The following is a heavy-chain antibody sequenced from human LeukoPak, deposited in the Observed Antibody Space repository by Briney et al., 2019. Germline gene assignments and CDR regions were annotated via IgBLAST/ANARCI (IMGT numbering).Heavy chain of an antibody. Sequence: ASVKVSCKASGYTFTGYYMHWVRQAPGQGLEWMGRINPNSGGTNYAQKFQGRVTMTRDTSISTAYMELSRLRSDDTAVYYCARAHARIRYFDLPDFDYWGRGTLVTVSS. CDR1: GYTFTGYY. V-gene: IGHV1-2*06. CDR3: ARAHARIRYFDLPDFDY. CDR2: INPNSGGT. J-gene: IGHJ4*02. D-gene: IGHD3-9*01.